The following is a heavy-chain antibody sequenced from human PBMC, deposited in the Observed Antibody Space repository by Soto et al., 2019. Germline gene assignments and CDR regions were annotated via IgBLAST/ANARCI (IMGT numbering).Heavy chain of an antibody. Sequence: QVQLEQSGAEVKKPGSSVKVSCKASGGTLSDHGVAWLRQAPGQGLEWMGGTIPVFNTAKYGQKFQGRVTVTADKYTNLAYMELSSLRSEDTDFYFCARGVYGSGNYYTGPSAFDIWGQGTMVIVSS. V-gene: IGHV1-69*06. CDR1: GGTLSDHG. D-gene: IGHD3-10*01. CDR2: TIPVFNTA. CDR3: ARGVYGSGNYYTGPSAFDI. J-gene: IGHJ3*02.